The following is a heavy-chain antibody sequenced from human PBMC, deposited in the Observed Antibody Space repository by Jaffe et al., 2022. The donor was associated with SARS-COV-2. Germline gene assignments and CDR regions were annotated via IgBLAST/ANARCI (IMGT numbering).Heavy chain of an antibody. CDR2: IYYSGST. CDR1: GGSISSYY. J-gene: IGHJ4*02. CDR3: ARDRGYSYGLFDY. Sequence: QVQLQESGPGLVKPSETLSLTCTVSGGSISSYYWSWIRQPPGKGLEWIGYIYYSGSTNYNPSLKSRVTISVDTSKNQFSLKLSSVTAADTAVYYCARDRGYSYGLFDYWGQGTLVTVSS. D-gene: IGHD5-18*01. V-gene: IGHV4-59*01.